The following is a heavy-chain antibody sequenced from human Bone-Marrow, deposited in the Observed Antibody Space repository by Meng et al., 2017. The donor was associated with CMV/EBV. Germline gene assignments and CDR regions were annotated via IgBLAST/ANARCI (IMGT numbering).Heavy chain of an antibody. J-gene: IGHJ6*02. CDR1: GYSFTSYG. CDR3: ARDKGYCSSTSCYSTILYYYYYGMDV. CDR2: ISVYNGNT. V-gene: IGHV1-18*01. Sequence: ASVKVSCKASGYSFTSYGISWVRQAPGQGLEWMGWISVYNGNTNYAQKLQGRVTMTTDTSTSTAYMELRSLRSDDTAVYYCARDKGYCSSTSCYSTILYYYYYGMDVWGQGTTVTVSS. D-gene: IGHD2-2*01.